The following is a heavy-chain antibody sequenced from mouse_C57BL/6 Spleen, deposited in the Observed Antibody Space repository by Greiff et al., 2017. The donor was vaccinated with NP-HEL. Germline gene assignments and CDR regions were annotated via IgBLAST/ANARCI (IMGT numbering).Heavy chain of an antibody. J-gene: IGHJ2*01. D-gene: IGHD1-1*01. CDR2: IYPGDGDT. CDR1: GYAFSSSW. V-gene: IGHV1-82*01. Sequence: QVQLQQSGPELVKPGASVKISCKASGYAFSSSWMNWVKQRPGKGLEWIGRIYPGDGDTNYNGKFKGKATLTADKSSSTAYMQLSSLTSEDSAVYFCARDTTVVAGDYWGQGTTLTVSS. CDR3: ARDTTVVAGDY.